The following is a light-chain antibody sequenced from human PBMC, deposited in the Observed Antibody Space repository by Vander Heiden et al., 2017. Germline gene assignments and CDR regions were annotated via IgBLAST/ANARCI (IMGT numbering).Light chain of an antibody. CDR1: QSISSW. CDR2: KAS. J-gene: IGKJ1*01. Sequence: DIQMTQSPSTLSASVGDRVTITCRASQSISSWLAWYQQKPGKAPKLLIYKASSLESGVPSRFSGSGSGTEFSLTISSLQPDDFATYYCQRDTSYSGTFGQGTKVEIK. CDR3: QRDTSYSGT. V-gene: IGKV1-5*03.